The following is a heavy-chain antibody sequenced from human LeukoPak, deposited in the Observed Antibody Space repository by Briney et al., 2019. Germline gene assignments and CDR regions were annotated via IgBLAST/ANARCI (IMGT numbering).Heavy chain of an antibody. CDR2: IKQDGSVK. J-gene: IGHJ3*02. CDR3: ARDSEHYDSGAYYDAFDI. V-gene: IGHV3-7*01. D-gene: IGHD3-22*01. Sequence: PGGSLRLSCAASGFRFSDYWMNWVRQAPGKGLEWVANIKQDGSVKYYVDSVKGRFTISRDNAKNSLYLQMASLRAEDTAVYYCARDSEHYDSGAYYDAFDIWGQGTLVTVSS. CDR1: GFRFSDYW.